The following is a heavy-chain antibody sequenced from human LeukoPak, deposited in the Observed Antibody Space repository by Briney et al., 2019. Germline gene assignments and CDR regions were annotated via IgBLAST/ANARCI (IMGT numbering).Heavy chain of an antibody. V-gene: IGHV3-7*01. CDR3: AREVTPYY. J-gene: IGHJ4*02. CDR1: GFTFSDYY. Sequence: GGSLRLSCVASGFTFSDYYMSWVRQPPGKGLEWVANIKQDGSEKYYVDSVKGRFTISRDNAKNSLFLQMNSLRAEDTAVYYCAREVTPYYWGQGTLVTVSS. CDR2: IKQDGSEK. D-gene: IGHD4-23*01.